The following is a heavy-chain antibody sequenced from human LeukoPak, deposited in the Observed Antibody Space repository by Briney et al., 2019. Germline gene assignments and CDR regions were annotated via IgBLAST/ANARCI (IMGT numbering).Heavy chain of an antibody. J-gene: IGHJ5*02. CDR2: IKSKTDGGTT. CDR3: TTDPVLRFSEWLKGGNWFDP. D-gene: IGHD3-3*01. CDR1: GFTFSNAW. V-gene: IGHV3-15*01. Sequence: GGSLRLSCAASGFTFSNAWMSWVRQAPGKGLEWVGRIKSKTDGGTTDYAAPVKGRFTISRDDSKNTLYLQMNSLKTEDTAVYYCTTDPVLRFSEWLKGGNWFDPWGQGTLVTVSS.